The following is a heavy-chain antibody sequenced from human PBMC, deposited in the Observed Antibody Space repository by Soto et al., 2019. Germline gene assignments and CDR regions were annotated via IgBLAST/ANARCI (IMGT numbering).Heavy chain of an antibody. D-gene: IGHD5-12*01. V-gene: IGHV3-23*01. CDR1: GFTFSSYA. J-gene: IGHJ6*02. Sequence: GGSLRLSCAASGFTFSSYAMSWVRQAPGKGLEWVSAISGSGGSTYYADSVKGRFTISRDNSKNTLYLQMNSLRAEDTAVYYCAKANGGYDVDYYYYGMDVWGQGTTVTVSS. CDR2: ISGSGGST. CDR3: AKANGGYDVDYYYYGMDV.